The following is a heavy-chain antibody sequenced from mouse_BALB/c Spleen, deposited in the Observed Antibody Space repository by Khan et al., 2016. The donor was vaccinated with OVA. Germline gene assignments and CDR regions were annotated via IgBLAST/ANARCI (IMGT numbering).Heavy chain of an antibody. D-gene: IGHD1-1*01. CDR1: GYTFSSYW. CDR3: ARGNYYGSTSWFGY. Sequence: VQLQQSGAELMKPGASVKISCKPTGYTFSSYWIEWVKQRPGHGLEWIGEILPGSNSTNYNERFQGKATITADTSSNTAYMQLSSLTSEDSAIYYCARGNYYGSTSWFGYWGQGPLVTVSA. CDR2: ILPGSNST. J-gene: IGHJ3*01. V-gene: IGHV1-9*01.